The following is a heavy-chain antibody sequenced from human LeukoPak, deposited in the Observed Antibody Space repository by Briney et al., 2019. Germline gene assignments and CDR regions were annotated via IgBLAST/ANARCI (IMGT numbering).Heavy chain of an antibody. CDR3: ARDGSGYSGYDIPRWDAFDT. J-gene: IGHJ3*02. D-gene: IGHD5-12*01. Sequence: ASVKVSCKASGYTFTSYGISWVRQAPGQGLEWMGWISAYNGNTNYAQKLQGRVTMTTDTSTSTAYMELKSLKSDDTAVYYCARDGSGYSGYDIPRWDAFDTWGQGTMVTVSS. CDR2: ISAYNGNT. CDR1: GYTFTSYG. V-gene: IGHV1-18*01.